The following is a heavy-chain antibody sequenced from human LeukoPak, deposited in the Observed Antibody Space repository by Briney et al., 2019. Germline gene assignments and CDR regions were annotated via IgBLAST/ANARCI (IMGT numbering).Heavy chain of an antibody. CDR2: IKQDGSEK. D-gene: IGHD3-10*01. Sequence: GGSLRLSCGASGFXLSRYWMSWVRQAPGKGLEWVANIKQDGSEKYYVDSVKGRFTISRDNAKNSLYLQMNSLRGEDTAVYYCARDRDYYNYFEYWGQGTLVTVSS. CDR1: GFXLSRYW. J-gene: IGHJ4*02. V-gene: IGHV3-7*04. CDR3: ARDRDYYNYFEY.